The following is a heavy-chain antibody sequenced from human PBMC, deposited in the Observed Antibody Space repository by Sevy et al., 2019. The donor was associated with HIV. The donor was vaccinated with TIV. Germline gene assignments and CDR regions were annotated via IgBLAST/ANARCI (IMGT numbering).Heavy chain of an antibody. J-gene: IGHJ5*02. CDR2: TYYTSRWSS. D-gene: IGHD1-26*01. V-gene: IGHV6-1*01. CDR3: ARDYIGGSRGGEGFDP. CDR1: GDSVSSNGVA. Sequence: SQTLSLTCGISGDSVSSNGVAWNWIRQSPSSGLEWLGRTYYTSRWSSDYAASVKTRITINPDTSKNQFSLQLNSVTPEDTAVYYCARDYIGGSRGGEGFDPWGQGTLVTVSS.